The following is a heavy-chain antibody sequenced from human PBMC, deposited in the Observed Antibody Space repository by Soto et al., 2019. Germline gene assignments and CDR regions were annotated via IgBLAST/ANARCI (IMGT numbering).Heavy chain of an antibody. V-gene: IGHV4-34*01. CDR2: INHSGST. D-gene: IGHD3-3*01. Sequence: SETLSLTCAVYGGSFSGYYWSWIRQPPGKGLEWIGEINHSGSTNYNPSLKSRVTISVDTSKNQFSLKLSSVTAADTAVYYCARWFDHYDFWSGYSADGMDVWGQGTTVTVSS. J-gene: IGHJ6*02. CDR3: ARWFDHYDFWSGYSADGMDV. CDR1: GGSFSGYY.